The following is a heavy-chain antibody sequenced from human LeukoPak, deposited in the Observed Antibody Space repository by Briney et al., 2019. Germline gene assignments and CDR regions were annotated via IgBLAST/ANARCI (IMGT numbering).Heavy chain of an antibody. V-gene: IGHV4-59*08. J-gene: IGHJ3*02. CDR3: ARRRFSYGDNDAFDI. CDR2: IYYSGGT. D-gene: IGHD5-18*01. CDR1: RGSLSSYY. Sequence: SETLSLTCTISRGSLSSYYWSWIRQSPGKGPEWIGYIYYSGGTNYNPSLESRVTISVDRSTNQFSLKVRSVTAADTAVHYCARRRFSYGDNDAFDIWGQGTMVTVSS.